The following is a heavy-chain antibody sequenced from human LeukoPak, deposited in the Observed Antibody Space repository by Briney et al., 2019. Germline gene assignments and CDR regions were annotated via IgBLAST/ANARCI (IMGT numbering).Heavy chain of an antibody. Sequence: SETLSLTCAVYGGSFGGYYWNWIRQPPGKGLEWIGEINHNGITNYNPSLKSRVTISVDTSKNQFSLKLSSVTAADTAVYYCARDSLYSSGWAFDYWGQGTLVTVSS. V-gene: IGHV4-34*01. J-gene: IGHJ4*02. CDR2: INHNGIT. CDR1: GGSFGGYY. D-gene: IGHD6-19*01. CDR3: ARDSLYSSGWAFDY.